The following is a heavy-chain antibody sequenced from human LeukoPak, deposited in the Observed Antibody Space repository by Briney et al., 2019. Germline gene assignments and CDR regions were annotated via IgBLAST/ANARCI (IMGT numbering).Heavy chain of an antibody. Sequence: ASVKVSCKAPGYTFTGYYMHWVRQAPGQGLEWMGWINPNSGGTNYAQKFQGWVTMTRDTSISTAYMELSRLRSDDTAVYYCARAERAGYSGPNAFDIWGQGTMVTVSS. CDR3: ARAERAGYSGPNAFDI. D-gene: IGHD5-12*01. V-gene: IGHV1-2*04. CDR2: INPNSGGT. J-gene: IGHJ3*02. CDR1: GYTFTGYY.